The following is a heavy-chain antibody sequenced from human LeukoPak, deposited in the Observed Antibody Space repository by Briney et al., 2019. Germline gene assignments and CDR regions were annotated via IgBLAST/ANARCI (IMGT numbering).Heavy chain of an antibody. CDR1: GWSFSGYY. J-gene: IGHJ6*03. Sequence: PSETLSLTCAVYGWSFSGYYWRWIRQPPGKGLEWIGEINHSGSTNYNPSLKRRVTLSVVTSKNQLSLKLSYVTAADPTVDYCLRGTQLRFLEWFKPPAPPKYYYVDVWGKGTSVTVSS. D-gene: IGHD3-3*01. CDR3: LRGTQLRFLEWFKPPAPPKYYYVDV. V-gene: IGHV4-34*01. CDR2: INHSGST.